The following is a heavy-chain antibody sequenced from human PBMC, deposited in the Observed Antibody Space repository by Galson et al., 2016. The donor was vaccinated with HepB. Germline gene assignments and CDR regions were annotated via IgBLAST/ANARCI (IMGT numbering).Heavy chain of an antibody. CDR3: ASSVRGSGSPPGGY. D-gene: IGHD3-10*01. Sequence: WMHWVRQAPGKGLVWVSRINSDGSSTGFADSVKGRFTISRDNAKNTLYLQMISLRAEDTAVYYCASSVRGSGSPPGGYWGQGILVTVPS. J-gene: IGHJ4*02. CDR1: W. CDR2: INSDGSST. V-gene: IGHV3-74*01.